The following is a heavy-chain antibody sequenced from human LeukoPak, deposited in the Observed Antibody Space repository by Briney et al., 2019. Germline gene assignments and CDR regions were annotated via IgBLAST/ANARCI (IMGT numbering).Heavy chain of an antibody. CDR2: INPSDGTT. D-gene: IGHD3-22*01. J-gene: IGHJ4*02. Sequence: ASVKVSCKASGYSFTKYFIHWVRQAPGQGVEWMGVINPSDGTTGNAQRFQGRVTITRDTSTSTIYMELSSLTSDDTAVYFCERGGYYDSSGPWGQGTLVTVSS. CDR1: GYSFTKYF. V-gene: IGHV1-46*01. CDR3: ERGGYYDSSGP.